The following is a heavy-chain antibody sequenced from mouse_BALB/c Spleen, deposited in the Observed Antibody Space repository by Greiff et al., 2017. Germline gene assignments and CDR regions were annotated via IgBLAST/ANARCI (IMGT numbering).Heavy chain of an antibody. V-gene: IGHV5-12-2*01. CDR2: ISNGGGST. CDR3: ARGAMDY. J-gene: IGHJ4*01. Sequence: EVKVEESGGGLVQPGGSLKLSCAASGFTFSSYTMSWVRQTPEKRLEWVAYISNGGGSTYYPDTVKGRFTISRDNAKNTLYLQMSSLKSEDTAMYYCARGAMDYWGQGTSVTVSS. CDR1: GFTFSSYT.